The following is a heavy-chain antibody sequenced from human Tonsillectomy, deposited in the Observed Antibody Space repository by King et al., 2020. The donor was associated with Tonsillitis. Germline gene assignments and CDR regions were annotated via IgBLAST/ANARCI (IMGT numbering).Heavy chain of an antibody. CDR2: ISSSSSYI. D-gene: IGHD3-3*01. V-gene: IGHV3-21*01. J-gene: IGHJ6*02. CDR3: ARDKRPASLTSYDFWSGYYDYYYYGMDV. CDR1: GFTFSSYS. Sequence: QLVQSGGGLVKPGGSLRLSCAASGFTFSSYSMNWVRQAPGKGLEWVSSISSSSSYIYYADSVKGRFTISRDNAKNSLYLQMNSLRAEDTAVYYCARDKRPASLTSYDFWSGYYDYYYYGMDVWGQGTTVTVSS.